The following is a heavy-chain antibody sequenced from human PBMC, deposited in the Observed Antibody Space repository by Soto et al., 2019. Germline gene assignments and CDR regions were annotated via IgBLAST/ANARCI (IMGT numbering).Heavy chain of an antibody. D-gene: IGHD1-1*01. CDR3: ARARNRYFDY. Sequence: SETLSLTCNVSGGSMTTGSYFWSWIRQPPGKGLEWIGYVFRSGSVNYSPSFKSRVTISIDTSKNQFSLMLKSVTAADTAVYFCARARNRYFDYWGQGALVTVS. V-gene: IGHV4-61*01. CDR1: GGSMTTGSYF. CDR2: VFRSGSV. J-gene: IGHJ4*02.